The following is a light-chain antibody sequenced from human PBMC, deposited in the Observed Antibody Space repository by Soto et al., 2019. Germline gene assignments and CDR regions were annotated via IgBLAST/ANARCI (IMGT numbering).Light chain of an antibody. J-gene: IGKJ4*01. V-gene: IGKV3-15*01. CDR3: QQYNNWPPRT. CDR1: QSVSSN. CDR2: GAS. Sequence: EIVMTQSPATLSVSPGERATLSCRASQSVSSNLAWYQQKPGQAPRLLIYGASTRATGIPARFSGSGSGTEFTLTISSLQSEDFAVYYCQQYNNWPPRTFGGWTKVEIK.